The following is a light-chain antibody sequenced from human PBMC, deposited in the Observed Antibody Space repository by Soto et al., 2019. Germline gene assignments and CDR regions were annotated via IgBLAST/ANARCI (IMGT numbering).Light chain of an antibody. Sequence: DIPMTQSPSTVSASVGDRVTITCRASQSISSWLAWYQQKPGKAPKLLIYDASSLESGVPSRFSGSGSGTEFTLTISSLQPDDFAPYYCRHYNSYSEAFGLGTKVDIK. J-gene: IGKJ1*01. CDR3: RHYNSYSEA. CDR2: DAS. V-gene: IGKV1-5*01. CDR1: QSISSW.